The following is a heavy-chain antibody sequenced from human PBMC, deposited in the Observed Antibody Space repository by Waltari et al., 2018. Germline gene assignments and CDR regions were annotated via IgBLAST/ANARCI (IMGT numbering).Heavy chain of an antibody. J-gene: IGHJ4*01. D-gene: IGHD1-26*01. Sequence: QVQLVQSGAEDKKPGASVKVSCKASGYTFTGYYIHWVRQAPGQGLEWLAWSKPKRDETNYAQNVQGRATGTRDTSISTAYMELSSLISGDTAVYFCARGLSGSYHTPIGHWGQGTLVTVSS. CDR2: SKPKRDET. CDR1: GYTFTGYY. V-gene: IGHV1-2*01. CDR3: ARGLSGSYHTPIGH.